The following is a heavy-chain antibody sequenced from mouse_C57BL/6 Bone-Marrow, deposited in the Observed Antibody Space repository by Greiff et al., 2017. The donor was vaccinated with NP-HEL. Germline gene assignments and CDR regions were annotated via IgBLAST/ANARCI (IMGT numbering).Heavy chain of an antibody. Sequence: VQLQQSGPELVKPGASVKIPCKASGYTFTDYNMDWVKQSHGKSLEWIGDINPNNGGTIYNQKFKGKATLTVDKSSSTAYMELRSLTSEDTAVYYCARSWIYYYGSSPYYFDYWGQGTTLTVSS. D-gene: IGHD1-1*01. CDR3: ARSWIYYYGSSPYYFDY. CDR2: INPNNGGT. CDR1: GYTFTDYN. J-gene: IGHJ2*01. V-gene: IGHV1-18*01.